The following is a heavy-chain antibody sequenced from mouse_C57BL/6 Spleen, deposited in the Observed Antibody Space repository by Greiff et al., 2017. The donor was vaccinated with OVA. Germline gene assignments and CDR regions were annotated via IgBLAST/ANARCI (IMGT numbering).Heavy chain of an antibody. CDR3: ARPGYGYDGPYWYFDV. CDR2: IYPSDSET. Sequence: QVHVKQPGAELVRPGSSVKLSCKASGYTFTSYWMDWVKQRPGQGLEWIGNIYPSDSETHYNQKFKDKATLTVDKSSSTAYMQLSSLTSEDSAVYYCARPGYGYDGPYWYFDVWGTGTTVTVSS. D-gene: IGHD2-2*01. V-gene: IGHV1-61*01. J-gene: IGHJ1*03. CDR1: GYTFTSYW.